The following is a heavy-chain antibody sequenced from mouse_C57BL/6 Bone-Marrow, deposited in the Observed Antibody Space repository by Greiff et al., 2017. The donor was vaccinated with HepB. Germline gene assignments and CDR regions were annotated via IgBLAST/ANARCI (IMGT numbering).Heavy chain of an antibody. V-gene: IGHV5-9*01. D-gene: IGHD1-1*01. CDR3: ARLDTTVVDY. CDR1: GFTFSSYT. CDR2: ISGGGGNT. Sequence: EVQVVESGGGLVKPGGSLKLSCAASGFTFSSYTMSWVRQTPEKRLEWVATISGGGGNTYYPDSVKGRFTISRDNAKNTLYLQMSSLRSEDTALYYCARLDTTVVDYWGQGTTLTVSS. J-gene: IGHJ2*01.